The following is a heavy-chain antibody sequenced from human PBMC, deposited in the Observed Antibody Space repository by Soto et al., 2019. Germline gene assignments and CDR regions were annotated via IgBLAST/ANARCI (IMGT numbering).Heavy chain of an antibody. Sequence: SETLSLTCAVYGGSFSGYYWSWIRQPPGKGLEWIGEINHSGSTNYNPSLKSRVTISVDTSKNQFSLKLSSVTAADTAVYYCARTRGYSYGYFDYWGQGTLVTVSS. CDR2: INHSGST. CDR1: GGSFSGYY. V-gene: IGHV4-34*01. CDR3: ARTRGYSYGYFDY. J-gene: IGHJ4*02. D-gene: IGHD5-18*01.